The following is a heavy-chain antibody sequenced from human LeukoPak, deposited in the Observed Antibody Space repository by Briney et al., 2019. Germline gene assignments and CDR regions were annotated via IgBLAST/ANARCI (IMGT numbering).Heavy chain of an antibody. J-gene: IGHJ4*02. CDR3: AINLAAAGSFFDY. D-gene: IGHD6-13*01. CDR2: IYYSGST. Sequence: SETLSLTCTVSGGSISSSSYYWGWIRQPPGKGLEWIGSIYYSGSTYYNPSLKSRVTISVDTSKNQFSLKLSSVTAADTAVYYCAINLAAAGSFFDYWGQGTLVTVSS. V-gene: IGHV4-39*07. CDR1: GGSISSSSYY.